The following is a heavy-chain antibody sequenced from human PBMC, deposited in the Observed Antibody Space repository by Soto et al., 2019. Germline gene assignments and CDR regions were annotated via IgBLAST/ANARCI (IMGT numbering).Heavy chain of an antibody. V-gene: IGHV4-30-4*01. J-gene: IGHJ4*02. CDR1: GGSISSGDYY. D-gene: IGHD3-10*01. CDR2: IYYSGST. Sequence: SETLSLTCTVSGGSISSGDYYWSWIRQPPGKGLEWIGYIYYSGSTYYNPSLKSRVTISVDTSKNQFSLKLSSVTAADTAVYYCAQVRGGIFDFDYWGQGTLVTVSS. CDR3: AQVRGGIFDFDY.